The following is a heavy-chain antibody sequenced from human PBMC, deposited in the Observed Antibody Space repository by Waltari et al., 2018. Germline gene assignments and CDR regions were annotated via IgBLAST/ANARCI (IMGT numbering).Heavy chain of an antibody. J-gene: IGHJ2*01. CDR1: GGSIRSSSYY. V-gene: IGHV4-39*07. D-gene: IGHD6-6*01. CDR2: IYYSGST. Sequence: QLQLQESGPGLVKPSETLSLTCTVSGGSIRSSSYYWGWIRQPPGKGLEWIGSIYYSGSTYYNPSLKSRVTISVDTSKNQFSLKLSSVTAADTAVYYCARDFSEQLAQWYFDLWGRGTLVTVSS. CDR3: ARDFSEQLAQWYFDL.